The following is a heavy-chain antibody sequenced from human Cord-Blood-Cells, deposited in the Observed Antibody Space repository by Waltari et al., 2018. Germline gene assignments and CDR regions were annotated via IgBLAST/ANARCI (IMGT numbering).Heavy chain of an antibody. D-gene: IGHD1-1*01. CDR3: ARGHETGTDAFDI. CDR1: GYTSTGYY. V-gene: IGHV1-2*02. J-gene: IGHJ3*02. Sequence: VQLVQSGAEVKKPGASVKVSCKAPGYTSTGYYMHWVRPAPGQGLEWMGWINPNSGGTNYAQKFQGRVTMTRDTSISTAYMELSRLRSDDTAVYYCARGHETGTDAFDIWGQGTMVTVSS. CDR2: INPNSGGT.